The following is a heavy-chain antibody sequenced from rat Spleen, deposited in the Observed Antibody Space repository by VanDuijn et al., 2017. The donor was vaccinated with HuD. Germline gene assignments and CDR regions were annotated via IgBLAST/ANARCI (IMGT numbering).Heavy chain of an antibody. Sequence: EVQLVESGGGLVQPGRSLKLSCVASGFTFNNYWMTWVRQAPKKGPEWVATISTSGSRTYYPDSVKGRFTISRDNAKSTLYLQMDSLRSEDTATYYCARHEDYSGLDYWGQGVMVTVSS. CDR3: ARHEDYSGLDY. V-gene: IGHV5-31*01. D-gene: IGHD1-1*01. CDR1: GFTFNNYW. J-gene: IGHJ2*01. CDR2: ISTSGSRT.